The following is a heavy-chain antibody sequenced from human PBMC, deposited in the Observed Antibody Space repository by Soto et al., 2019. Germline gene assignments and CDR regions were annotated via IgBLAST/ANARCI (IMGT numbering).Heavy chain of an antibody. V-gene: IGHV1-69*02. Sequence: SVKVSCKASGGTFSSYTISWVRQAPGQGLEWMGRIIPILGIANYAQKFQGRVTITADKSTSTAYMELSSLRSEDTAVYYCARSREYSSSSGFDYWGQGTLVTVSS. CDR3: ARSREYSSSSGFDY. CDR2: IIPILGIA. J-gene: IGHJ4*02. CDR1: GGTFSSYT. D-gene: IGHD6-6*01.